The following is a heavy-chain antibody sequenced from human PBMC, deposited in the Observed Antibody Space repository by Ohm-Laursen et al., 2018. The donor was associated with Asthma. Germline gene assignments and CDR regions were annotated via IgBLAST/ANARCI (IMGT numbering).Heavy chain of an antibody. CDR3: AKAGGSGSYYSYVYYYGMDV. J-gene: IGHJ6*02. CDR2: IGTAGDT. V-gene: IGHV3-13*01. D-gene: IGHD3-10*01. CDR1: GFTFSSYD. Sequence: SLRLSCAASGFTFSSYDMHWVRQATGKGLEWVSAIGTAGDTYYPDSVKGRFTISRDNSKNTLYLQMNSLRAEDTAVYYCAKAGGSGSYYSYVYYYGMDVWGQGTTVTVSS.